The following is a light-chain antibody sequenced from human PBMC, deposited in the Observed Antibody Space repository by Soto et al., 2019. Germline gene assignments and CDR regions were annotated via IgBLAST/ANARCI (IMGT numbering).Light chain of an antibody. CDR2: DAS. J-gene: IGKJ5*01. CDR3: QQRSNWIT. Sequence: EIVLTQYPATMSLSPGERYTLSCRASQSVSSYLAWYQQKPGQAPRLLIYDASNRATGIPARFSGSGSGTDFTLTISSLEPEDFAVYYCQQRSNWITFGQGTRLEI. V-gene: IGKV3-11*01. CDR1: QSVSSY.